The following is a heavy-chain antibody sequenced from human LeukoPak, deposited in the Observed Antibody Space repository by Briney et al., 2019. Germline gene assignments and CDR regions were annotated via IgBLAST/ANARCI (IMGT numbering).Heavy chain of an antibody. V-gene: IGHV3-43D*04. J-gene: IGHJ6*03. CDR3: AKVRGYCSGGSCYSGFGYMDV. CDR2: ISWDGGST. Sequence: GGSLRLSCAASGFTFDDYAMHWVRQAPGKGLEWVSLISWDGGSTYYADPVKGRFTISGDNSKNSLYLQMNSLRAEDTALYYCAKVRGYCSGGSCYSGFGYMDVWGKGTTVTVSS. CDR1: GFTFDDYA. D-gene: IGHD2-15*01.